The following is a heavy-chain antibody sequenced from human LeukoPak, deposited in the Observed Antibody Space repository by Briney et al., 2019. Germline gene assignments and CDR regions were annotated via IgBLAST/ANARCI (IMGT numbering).Heavy chain of an antibody. Sequence: GGSLRLSCAASGFTFSSYAMSWVRQAPGKGLEWVSVIYSGGNTYYADSVKGRFTISRDNSENTLYLQMNSLRAEDTAVYYCARDAVDDAFDIWGQGTMVIVSS. CDR3: ARDAVDDAFDI. V-gene: IGHV3-53*01. CDR2: IYSGGNT. CDR1: GFTFSSYA. D-gene: IGHD3-9*01. J-gene: IGHJ3*02.